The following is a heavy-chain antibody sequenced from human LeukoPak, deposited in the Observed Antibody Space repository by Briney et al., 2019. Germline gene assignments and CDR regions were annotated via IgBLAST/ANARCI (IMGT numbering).Heavy chain of an antibody. CDR1: GGSISSYY. D-gene: IGHD5-18*01. CDR3: AREYSYGSYFDY. J-gene: IGHJ4*02. V-gene: IGHV4-59*01. Sequence: SETLSLTCSVSGGSISSYYWSWIRQPPGKGLEWIGYIYYSGSTNYNPSLKSRVTISVDTSKNRFSLKLSSVTAADTAVYYCAREYSYGSYFDYWGQGTLVSVSS. CDR2: IYYSGST.